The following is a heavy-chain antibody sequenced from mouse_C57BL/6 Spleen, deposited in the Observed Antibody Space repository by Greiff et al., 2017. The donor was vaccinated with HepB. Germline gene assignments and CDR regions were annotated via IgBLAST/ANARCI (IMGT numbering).Heavy chain of an antibody. Sequence: QVQLKQPGAELVMPGASVKLSCKASGYTFTSYWMHWVKQRPGQGLEWIGEIDPSDSYTNYNQKFKGKSTLTVDKSSSTAYMQLSSLTSEDSAVYYCARGAGYDGYLDYWGQGTTLTVSS. J-gene: IGHJ2*01. V-gene: IGHV1-69*01. CDR2: IDPSDSYT. CDR3: ARGAGYDGYLDY. CDR1: GYTFTSYW. D-gene: IGHD2-3*01.